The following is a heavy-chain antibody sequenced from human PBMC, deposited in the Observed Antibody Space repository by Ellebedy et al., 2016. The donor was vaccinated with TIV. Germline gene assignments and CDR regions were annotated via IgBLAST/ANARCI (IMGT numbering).Heavy chain of an antibody. Sequence: GESLKISCAASGFTFDDYTMHWVRQAPGKGLEWVSLISWDGGSTYYADSVKGRFTISRDNSKNSLYLQMNSLRTKDTALYYCAKDIGRVVPAATKYFQHWGQGTLVTVSS. V-gene: IGHV3-43*01. CDR3: AKDIGRVVPAATKYFQH. J-gene: IGHJ1*01. D-gene: IGHD2-2*01. CDR1: GFTFDDYT. CDR2: ISWDGGST.